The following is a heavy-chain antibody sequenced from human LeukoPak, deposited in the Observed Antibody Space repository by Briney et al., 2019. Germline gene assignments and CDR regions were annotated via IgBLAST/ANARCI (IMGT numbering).Heavy chain of an antibody. CDR1: GFTFSDYY. V-gene: IGHV3-11*01. CDR2: ISSSGSTI. Sequence: GGSLRLSCAASGFTFSDYYMRWIRQAPGKGLEWVSYISSSGSTIYYADSVKGRFTISRDNAKNSLYLQMNSLRAEDTAVYYFAREGSDGYDSSGYYHDFDYWGQGTLVTVSS. CDR3: AREGSDGYDSSGYYHDFDY. J-gene: IGHJ4*02. D-gene: IGHD3-22*01.